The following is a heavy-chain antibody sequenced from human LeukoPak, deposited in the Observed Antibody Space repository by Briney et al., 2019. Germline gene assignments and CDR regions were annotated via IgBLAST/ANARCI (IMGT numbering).Heavy chain of an antibody. Sequence: GESLKISCKGSGYSFSSYWIAWVRQMPGKGLEWMGRIDPSDSYTNYSPSFQGQVTISADKSISTAYLQWSSLKASDTAMYYCARRGTTGEWFDPWGQGTPVTVSS. J-gene: IGHJ5*02. CDR1: GYSFSSYW. V-gene: IGHV5-10-1*04. CDR2: IDPSDSYT. D-gene: IGHD4-11*01. CDR3: ARRGTTGEWFDP.